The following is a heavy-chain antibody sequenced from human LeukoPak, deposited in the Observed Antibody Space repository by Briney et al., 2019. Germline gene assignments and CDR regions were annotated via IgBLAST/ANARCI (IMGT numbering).Heavy chain of an antibody. V-gene: IGHV3-7*03. CDR2: TKQVGREK. D-gene: IGHD6-19*01. J-gene: IGHJ4*02. CDR1: GFTFSSYW. Sequence: PGGSLTLSCAASGFTFSSYWMSWVRQAPGKGLEWVANTKQVGREKYYVDSVKDRFTISRDNAKNSLYLQRDSLRAEDTAVYYCARVSSGWYPFDDWGQGTLVTVSS. CDR3: ARVSSGWYPFDD.